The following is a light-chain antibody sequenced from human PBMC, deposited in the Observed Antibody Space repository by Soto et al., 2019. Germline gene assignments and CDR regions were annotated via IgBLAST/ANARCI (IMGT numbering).Light chain of an antibody. Sequence: EIVMTQSPLSLPVTPGEPASISCRSSQSLLHSNGYYYLDWYLQKPGQSPQLLIYLGSNRASGVPDRFSGSGSGTDFTLKISRVEAEDVGVYYCMQALHTRTFGQGTKVEIK. J-gene: IGKJ1*01. CDR3: MQALHTRT. CDR1: QSLLHSNGYYY. V-gene: IGKV2-28*01. CDR2: LGS.